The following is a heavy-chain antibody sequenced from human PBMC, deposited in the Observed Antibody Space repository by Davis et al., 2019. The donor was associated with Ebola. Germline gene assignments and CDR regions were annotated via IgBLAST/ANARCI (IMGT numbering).Heavy chain of an antibody. V-gene: IGHV4-34*01. D-gene: IGHD3-3*01. CDR2: ITYSGSP. Sequence: GSLRLSCAVSGGSFSGFYWGWTRQPPGKGLAWIGQITYSGSPYYNQSLKSRVTISVDTSTNQFSLKLSSVTAADTAVYYCARDNFWSGYYMYYYGMDVWGKGTTVTVSS. CDR1: GGSFSGFY. CDR3: ARDNFWSGYYMYYYGMDV. J-gene: IGHJ6*04.